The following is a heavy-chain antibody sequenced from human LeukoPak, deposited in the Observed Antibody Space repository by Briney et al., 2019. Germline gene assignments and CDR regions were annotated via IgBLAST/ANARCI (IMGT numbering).Heavy chain of an antibody. CDR3: GKTDIYFNPIDY. CDR2: IHRDGRT. J-gene: IGHJ4*02. D-gene: IGHD3-9*01. CDR1: GVSISSSEW. Sequence: PTATLSLTCAVSGVSISSSEWWIWVRQPPGQGLEWIGEIHRDGRTRYNPSLKSRVTMSMDYSKNQFSLSVTSVTAADTAIYYCGKTDIYFNPIDYWGPGSLVTVSS. V-gene: IGHV4-4*02.